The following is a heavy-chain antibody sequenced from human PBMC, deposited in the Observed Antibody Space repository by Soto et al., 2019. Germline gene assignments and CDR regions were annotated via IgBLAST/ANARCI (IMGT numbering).Heavy chain of an antibody. CDR1: GFTFSGSS. Sequence: EVQLVESGGGLVQPGGSLRLSCAASGFTFSGSSIHWVRQAPGKGLEWVGRIKNNANNYATAYAASVTGRFTLSTDDSKNTAYLQMDSLKTDDTAVYYCPRFVKTDIWGVWGQGTTVTVSS. D-gene: IGHD7-27*01. J-gene: IGHJ6*02. V-gene: IGHV3-73*02. CDR2: IKNNANNYAT. CDR3: PRFVKTDIWGV.